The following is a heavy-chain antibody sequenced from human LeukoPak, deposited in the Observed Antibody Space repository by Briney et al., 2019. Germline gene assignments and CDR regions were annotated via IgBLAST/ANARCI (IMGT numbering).Heavy chain of an antibody. CDR1: GFTFSSYW. Sequence: PGGSLRLSCAASGFTFSSYWMSWVRQAPGKGLEWVANIKQDGSEKYYADSVKGRFTISRDNAKNSLYLQMNSLRAEDTAVYYCARDQWGYGSGSANWGQGTLVTVSS. CDR3: ARDQWGYGSGSAN. V-gene: IGHV3-7*01. D-gene: IGHD3-10*01. CDR2: IKQDGSEK. J-gene: IGHJ4*02.